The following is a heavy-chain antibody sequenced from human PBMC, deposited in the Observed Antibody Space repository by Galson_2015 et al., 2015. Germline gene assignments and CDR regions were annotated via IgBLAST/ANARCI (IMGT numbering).Heavy chain of an antibody. CDR3: ARDDPGLGAHRI. V-gene: IGHV3-7*01. D-gene: IGHD4-17*01. Sequence: LILSCAASGFTFRTYWMSWVRQAPGRGLEWGVNIKEDGSKRYHADSVKGRFMISRGNAKNSLFLQMNSLRGDDPAIYYCARDDPGLGAHRICGQGAMATVSA. CDR1: GFTFRTYW. J-gene: IGHJ3*02. CDR2: IKEDGSKR.